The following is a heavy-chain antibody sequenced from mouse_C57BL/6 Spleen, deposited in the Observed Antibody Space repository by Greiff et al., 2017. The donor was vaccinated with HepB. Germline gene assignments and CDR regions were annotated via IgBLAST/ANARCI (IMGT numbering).Heavy chain of an antibody. Sequence: VQLQQSGPELVKPGASVKISCKASGYTFTDYYMNWVKQSHGKSLEWIGDINPNNGGTSYNQKFKGKATLTVDKSSSTAYMELRSLTSEDAAVYYCARRHYYGSSDYFDYWGQGTTLTVSS. CDR2: INPNNGGT. CDR1: GYTFTDYY. V-gene: IGHV1-26*01. J-gene: IGHJ2*01. D-gene: IGHD1-1*01. CDR3: ARRHYYGSSDYFDY.